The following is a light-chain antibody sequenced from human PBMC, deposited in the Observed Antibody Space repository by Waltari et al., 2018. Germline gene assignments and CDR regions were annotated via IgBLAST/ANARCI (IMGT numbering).Light chain of an antibody. CDR3: TSHTTTSTLV. CDR1: RSDMGSSDY. CDR2: EVS. Sequence: QSALTQPASVSGSPGQSITLSCTGTRSDMGSSDYVSWYQQHPGKAPKLIIYEVSDRPSGVSYRFSGSKSGNTASLTIFGLQPEDEADYHCTSHTTTSTLVFGGGTRLTVL. J-gene: IGLJ2*01. V-gene: IGLV2-14*01.